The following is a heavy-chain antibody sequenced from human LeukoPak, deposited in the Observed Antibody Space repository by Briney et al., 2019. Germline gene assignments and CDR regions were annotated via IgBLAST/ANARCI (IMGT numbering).Heavy chain of an antibody. V-gene: IGHV3-30*04. D-gene: IGHD5-18*01. CDR2: ISYDGSNK. J-gene: IGHJ6*02. CDR3: AREPYRRRYSYVYYYYYGMYV. CDR1: GFTVSSYA. Sequence: RGRSLTLSCAASGFTVSSYAMHWVRQAPGKGLEWVAVISYDGSNKSYVGSVKGGFTISRDNSKTTVYLQMNSLRAEDTAVYDCAREPYRRRYSYVYYYYYGMYVWGQGTRVTVSS.